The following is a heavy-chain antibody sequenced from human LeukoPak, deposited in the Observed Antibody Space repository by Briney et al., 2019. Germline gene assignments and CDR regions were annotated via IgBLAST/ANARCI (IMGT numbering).Heavy chain of an antibody. D-gene: IGHD2-8*01. J-gene: IGHJ4*02. CDR1: GFTFRSYA. Sequence: GGSLRLSCVGSGFTFRSYAMTWVRQAPNKGLEWVPSVGSGGDPYYADSVKGRFTISRDNSKNTLYLQMNALTAEDTAVFTCAKGGVGESGLDYWGQGILVTVSS. CDR3: AKGGVGESGLDY. V-gene: IGHV3-23*01. CDR2: VGSGGDP.